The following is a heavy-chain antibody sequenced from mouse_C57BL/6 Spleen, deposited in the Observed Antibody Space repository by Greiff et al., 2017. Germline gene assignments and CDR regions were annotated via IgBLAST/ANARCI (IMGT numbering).Heavy chain of an antibody. CDR1: GFTFSDYG. V-gene: IGHV5-17*01. Sequence: EVMLVESGGGLVKPGGSLKLSCAASGFTFSDYGLHWVRQAPEKGLEWVAYISSGSSTIYYADTVKGRFTISRDNAKNTLFLQMTSLRSEDTAMYYCARRGSSPLYYAMDYWGQGTSVTVSS. CDR2: ISSGSSTI. CDR3: ARRGSSPLYYAMDY. D-gene: IGHD1-1*01. J-gene: IGHJ4*01.